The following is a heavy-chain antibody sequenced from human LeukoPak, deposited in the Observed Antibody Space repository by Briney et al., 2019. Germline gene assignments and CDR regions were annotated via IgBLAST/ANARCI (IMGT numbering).Heavy chain of an antibody. Sequence: GGSLRPSCAASGFTFSSFAMIWVRQAPGQGLEWVSVIGGDSGGIQYADSVKGRFTISRDNSKNTLYLQMNSLRAEDTAVYYCAKDRQQWLVRGGDFDYWGQGTLVTVSS. CDR1: GFTFSSFA. CDR2: IGGDSGGI. CDR3: AKDRQQWLVRGGDFDY. D-gene: IGHD6-19*01. J-gene: IGHJ4*02. V-gene: IGHV3-23*01.